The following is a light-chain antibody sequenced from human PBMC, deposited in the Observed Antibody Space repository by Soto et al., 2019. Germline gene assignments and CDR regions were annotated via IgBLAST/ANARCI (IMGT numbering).Light chain of an antibody. J-gene: IGLJ1*01. CDR2: EVS. CDR3: SSYAGSNNWN. V-gene: IGLV2-8*01. CDR1: SSDVGGYNY. Sequence: QSALTQPPSASRAPGQSVTISCTRTSSDVGGYNYVSWYQQHPGKAPKLMIYEVSKRPSGVPDRFSGSKSGNTASLTVSGLQAEDEADYYCSSYAGSNNWNFGTGTKLTVL.